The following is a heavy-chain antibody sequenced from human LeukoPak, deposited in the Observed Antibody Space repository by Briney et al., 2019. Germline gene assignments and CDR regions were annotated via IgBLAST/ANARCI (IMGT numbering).Heavy chain of an antibody. CDR3: ARGLQENLAWLKAFSAFDI. Sequence: ASVKVSCKASGYTSTSYGISWVRQAPGQGLEWMGGISAYNGNTNYAQKLQGRVTMTTDTSTNTAYMELRSLRSDDTAVYYCARGLQENLAWLKAFSAFDIWGQGTMVTVSS. D-gene: IGHD5-24*01. CDR1: GYTSTSYG. CDR2: ISAYNGNT. J-gene: IGHJ3*02. V-gene: IGHV1-18*01.